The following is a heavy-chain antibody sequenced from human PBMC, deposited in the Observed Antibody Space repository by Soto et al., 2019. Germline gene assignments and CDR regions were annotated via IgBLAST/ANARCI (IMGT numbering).Heavy chain of an antibody. CDR3: ARDGLPGPASTMDV. Sequence: GASVNVSCKASGYTFTSYGISWVRQAPGQGLEWMGWISAYNGNTNYAQKLQGRVTMTTDTSTSTAYMELRSLRSDETAVYYCARDGLPGPASTMDVWGQGTTVTVSS. CDR2: ISAYNGNT. D-gene: IGHD3-10*01. V-gene: IGHV1-18*01. J-gene: IGHJ6*02. CDR1: GYTFTSYG.